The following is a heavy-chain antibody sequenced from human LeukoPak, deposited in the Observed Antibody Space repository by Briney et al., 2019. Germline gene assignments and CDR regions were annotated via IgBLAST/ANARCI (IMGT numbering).Heavy chain of an antibody. J-gene: IGHJ5*02. CDR3: ARGRGATTMVRGVSVWFDP. D-gene: IGHD3-10*01. Sequence: SETLSLTCAVYGGSFSGYYWSWIRQPPGKGLEWIGEINHSGSTNYNPSLKSRVTISVDTSKNQFSLKLSSVTAADTAVYYCARGRGATTMVRGVSVWFDPWGQGTLVTVSS. CDR1: GGSFSGYY. CDR2: INHSGST. V-gene: IGHV4-34*01.